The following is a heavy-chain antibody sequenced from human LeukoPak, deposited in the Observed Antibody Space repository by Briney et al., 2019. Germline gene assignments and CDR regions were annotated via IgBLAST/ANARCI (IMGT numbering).Heavy chain of an antibody. D-gene: IGHD3-3*01. Sequence: SETLSHTCAVSRDSLNPNTWWGWVRPPPGKGLEGTGEIFHNGRTNYHPSLESRLTISLDKSMNSFSLRLTSVTASDTATYYCSREIFGARAFQYWRQGILVTVS. V-gene: IGHV4-4*02. CDR1: RDSLNPNTW. CDR2: IFHNGRT. J-gene: IGHJ4*02. CDR3: SREIFGARAFQY.